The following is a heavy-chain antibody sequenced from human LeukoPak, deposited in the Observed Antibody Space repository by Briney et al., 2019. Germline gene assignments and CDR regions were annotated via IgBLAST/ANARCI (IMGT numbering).Heavy chain of an antibody. CDR2: IYTSGST. D-gene: IGHD3-22*01. CDR1: GGSISSGSYY. J-gene: IGHJ6*03. CDR3: ARDHYDSSGYYQLYYYYYMDV. Sequence: SETLSLTCTVSGGSISSGSYYWSWIRQPAGKGLEWIGRIYTSGSTNYNPSLKSRVTISVDTSKNQFSLKLSSVTAADTAVYYCARDHYDSSGYYQLYYYYYMDVWGKGTTVTVSS. V-gene: IGHV4-61*02.